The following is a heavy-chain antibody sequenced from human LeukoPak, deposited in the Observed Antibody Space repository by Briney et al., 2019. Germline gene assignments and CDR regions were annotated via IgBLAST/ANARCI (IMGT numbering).Heavy chain of an antibody. J-gene: IGHJ6*03. Sequence: GGSLRLSCEASGFTFSRYGMSWVRQAPGKGLEWGAKIKQDGSEKYYVDSVKGRFTISRDNAKTSLYLQMNSLRAEDTSVYYCARDSNIYYYYMDVWGKGTTVTVSS. V-gene: IGHV3-7*01. CDR1: GFTFSRYG. CDR2: IKQDGSEK. CDR3: ARDSNIYYYYMDV. D-gene: IGHD3-3*02.